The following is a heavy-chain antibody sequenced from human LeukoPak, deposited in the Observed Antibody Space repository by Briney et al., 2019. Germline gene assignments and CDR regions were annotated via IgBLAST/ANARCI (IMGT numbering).Heavy chain of an antibody. J-gene: IGHJ4*02. V-gene: IGHV5-51*01. Sequence: GESLKISCKASGYTFTNYWFAWVRQMLGKGLEWMGMIYPGDSDTRYSPSFQGHVTISADKSITTAYLQWSSLKASDTAIYYCARHIGLTTRYFDYWGQGTVVTVSS. CDR1: GYTFTNYW. CDR2: IYPGDSDT. CDR3: ARHIGLTTRYFDY. D-gene: IGHD4/OR15-4a*01.